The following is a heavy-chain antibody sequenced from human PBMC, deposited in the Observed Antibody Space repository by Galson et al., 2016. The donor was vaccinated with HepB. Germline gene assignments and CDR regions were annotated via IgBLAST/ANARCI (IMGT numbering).Heavy chain of an antibody. Sequence: QSGAEVKKAGESLKIPCKTSGYSFTDYWIAWVRQAPGKGLEWMGNIYPDDSETKYSPPFQGQVTISVDKSIRTAYLQWTSLKASDIAIYYCARRHRGAAPRGYYHYGMDVWGQGTAVTVSS. J-gene: IGHJ6*02. D-gene: IGHD6-6*01. V-gene: IGHV5-51*01. CDR1: GYSFTDYW. CDR2: IYPDDSET. CDR3: ARRHRGAAPRGYYHYGMDV.